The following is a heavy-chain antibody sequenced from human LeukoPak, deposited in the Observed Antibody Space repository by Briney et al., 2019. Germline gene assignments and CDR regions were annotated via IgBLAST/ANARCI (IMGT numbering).Heavy chain of an antibody. D-gene: IGHD3-10*01. V-gene: IGHV3-74*01. J-gene: IGHJ6*03. CDR1: GFTFSNYW. CDR3: ARASGYYYYMDV. CDR2: INSDGINT. Sequence: QTGGSLRLSCAASGFTFSNYWMHWVRQAPGKGLVWVSRINSDGINTSYADSVKGRFTISRDNAKNTLNLQMNSLRAEDTAVYYCARASGYYYYMDVWGKGTTVTISS.